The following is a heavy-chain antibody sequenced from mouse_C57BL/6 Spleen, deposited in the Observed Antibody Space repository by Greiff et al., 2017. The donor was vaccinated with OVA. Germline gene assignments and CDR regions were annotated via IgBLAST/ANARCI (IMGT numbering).Heavy chain of an antibody. CDR1: GYTFTDYN. D-gene: IGHD2-5*01. CDR3: AREGSKNYAMDY. V-gene: IGHV1-18*01. Sequence: SGPELVKPGASVKIPCKASGYTFTDYNMDWVKQSHGKSLEWIGDINPNNGGTIYNQKFKGKVTLTVDKSSSTAYMELRSLTSEDTAVYYCAREGSKNYAMDYWGQGTSVTVSS. CDR2: INPNNGGT. J-gene: IGHJ4*01.